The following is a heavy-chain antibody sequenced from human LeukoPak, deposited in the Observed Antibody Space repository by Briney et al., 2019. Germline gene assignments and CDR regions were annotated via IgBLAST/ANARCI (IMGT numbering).Heavy chain of an antibody. D-gene: IGHD3-22*01. CDR1: GYTFTKYG. CDR3: VKEGYDRGGYYGH. Sequence: GASVKVSCKASGYTFTKYGVSWVRQAPGQGLGWMGWISAYSDNTDYAPKFQGRITVTKDPSTDTAYMELRSLRPDDTAVYYCVKEGYDRGGYYGHWGQGALVTVSS. V-gene: IGHV1-18*01. CDR2: ISAYSDNT. J-gene: IGHJ4*02.